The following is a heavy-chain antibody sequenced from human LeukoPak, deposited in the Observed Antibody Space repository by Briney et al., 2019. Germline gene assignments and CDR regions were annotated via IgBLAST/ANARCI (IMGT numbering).Heavy chain of an antibody. J-gene: IGHJ4*02. V-gene: IGHV1-2*02. CDR2: INPNSGGT. CDR3: ARDLHYDSSGYFDY. CDR1: GYTFTGYY. Sequence: GASVKVSCKASGYTFTGYYMHWVRQAPGQGREWMGWINPNSGGTNYAQKFQGRVTMTRDTSISTAYMELSRLRSDDTAVYYCARDLHYDSSGYFDYWGQGTLVTVSS. D-gene: IGHD3-22*01.